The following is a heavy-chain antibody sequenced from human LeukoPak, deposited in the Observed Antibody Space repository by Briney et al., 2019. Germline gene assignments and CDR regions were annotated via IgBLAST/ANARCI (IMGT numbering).Heavy chain of an antibody. D-gene: IGHD2-21*02. CDR3: AKDSHIVVVTATSD. CDR2: ISGSGGST. V-gene: IGHV3-23*01. Sequence: PGGSLRLSCAASGFTFSSYAMSWVRQAPGKGLEWVSAISGSGGSTYYADSVKGRFTISRDNSKNTLYLQMNSLRAEDTAVYYCAKDSHIVVVTATSDWGQGTLVTVSS. CDR1: GFTFSSYA. J-gene: IGHJ4*02.